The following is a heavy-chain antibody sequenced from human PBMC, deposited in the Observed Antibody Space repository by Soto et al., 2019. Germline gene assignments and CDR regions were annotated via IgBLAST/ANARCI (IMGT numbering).Heavy chain of an antibody. Sequence: SETLSLTCTVSGGSINNYYWSWIRQPPGKGLEWIGYIYYSGSTNYNPSLKSRVTISVDTSKNQFSLKLSSVTAADTAVYYCARATGADKEDYWGQGTLVTVSS. D-gene: IGHD3-10*01. CDR1: GGSINNYY. J-gene: IGHJ4*02. CDR2: IYYSGST. V-gene: IGHV4-59*01. CDR3: ARATGADKEDY.